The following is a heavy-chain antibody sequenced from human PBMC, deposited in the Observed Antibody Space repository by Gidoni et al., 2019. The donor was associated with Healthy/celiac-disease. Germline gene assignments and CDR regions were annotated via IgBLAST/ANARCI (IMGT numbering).Heavy chain of an antibody. V-gene: IGHV1-46*01. CDR1: GYTFTSNY. CDR2: INPSGGST. CDR3: ARSIATRPRFDY. D-gene: IGHD6-6*01. J-gene: IGHJ4*02. Sequence: QVQLVQSGAEVKKPGASVQVFCKASGYTFTSNYMHWVRQAPGQGLEWMGIINPSGGSTSYAQKFQGRVTMTRDTSTSTVYMELSSLRSEDTAVYYCARSIATRPRFDYWGQGTLVTVSS.